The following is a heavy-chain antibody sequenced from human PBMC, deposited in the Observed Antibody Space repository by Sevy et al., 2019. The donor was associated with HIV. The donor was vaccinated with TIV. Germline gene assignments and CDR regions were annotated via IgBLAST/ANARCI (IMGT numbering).Heavy chain of an antibody. CDR3: ARAGGNGDAFDI. CDR1: GGSISSSRYY. J-gene: IGHJ3*02. Sequence: SETLSLTCTVSGGSISSSRYYWGWIRQPPGKGLEWIGSIYYSGSTYYNPSLKSRVTISVDTSKNQFSLKLSSVSAADTAVYYCARAGGNGDAFDIWGQGAMVTVSS. V-gene: IGHV4-39*01. CDR2: IYYSGST. D-gene: IGHD2-15*01.